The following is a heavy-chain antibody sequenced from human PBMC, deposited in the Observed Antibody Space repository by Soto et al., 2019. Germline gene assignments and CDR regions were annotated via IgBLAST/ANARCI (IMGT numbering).Heavy chain of an antibody. V-gene: IGHV4-31*03. J-gene: IGHJ5*02. CDR2: IYFSGST. D-gene: IGHD2-21*01. Sequence: PSETLSLTCTVSGGSISSGGYYWSWIRQHPGKGLVWIGYIYFSGSTYYNPSLKSRVTISVDTSKNQFSLKLSSVTAADTAVYYCARAARQLHMVQEFDPWGQGTLVTVSS. CDR3: ARAARQLHMVQEFDP. CDR1: GGSISSGGYY.